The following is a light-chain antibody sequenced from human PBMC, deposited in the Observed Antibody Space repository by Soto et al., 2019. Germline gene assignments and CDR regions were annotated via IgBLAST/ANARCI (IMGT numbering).Light chain of an antibody. CDR1: SGHNRYA. CDR3: QTWGTGLVV. Sequence: QSVLTQSPSASASLGASVKITCSLRSGHNRYAIAWHQQRPEKGPRYLMKVHSDGSHSKGDGIPDRFSGSISGSEHYLSISSLQSEDEADYYCQTWGTGLVVFGGGTKLT. CDR2: VHSDGSH. J-gene: IGLJ2*01. V-gene: IGLV4-69*01.